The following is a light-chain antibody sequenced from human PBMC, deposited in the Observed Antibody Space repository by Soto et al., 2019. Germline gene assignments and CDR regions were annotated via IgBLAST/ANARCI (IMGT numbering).Light chain of an antibody. Sequence: QSALTQPASVSGSPGQSIAISCTGSGSDVGGYNYVSWYQQHPGKAPKLMIYEVSNRPSGVSNRFSGSKSGNTASLTISGLQAEDEADYYCSSYTSSSTHYVFGNGTKVTDL. CDR1: GSDVGGYNY. V-gene: IGLV2-14*01. J-gene: IGLJ1*01. CDR2: EVS. CDR3: SSYTSSSTHYV.